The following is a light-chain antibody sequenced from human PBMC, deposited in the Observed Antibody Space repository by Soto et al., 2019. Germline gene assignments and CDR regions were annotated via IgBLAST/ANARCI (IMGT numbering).Light chain of an antibody. CDR3: HQYDSSPLT. J-gene: IGKJ4*01. CDR1: QSVSSSY. Sequence: EIVLTQSPGTLSLSPGERATLSCRASQSVSSSYLAWYQQKPGQAPRLLIYGASSRATGIPDRFSGSGSGTDFTLTISRLEPEDFAVYYGHQYDSSPLTFGGGTKLEIK. V-gene: IGKV3-20*01. CDR2: GAS.